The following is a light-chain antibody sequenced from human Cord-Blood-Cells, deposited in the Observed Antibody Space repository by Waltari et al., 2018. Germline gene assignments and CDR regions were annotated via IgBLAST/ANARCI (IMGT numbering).Light chain of an antibody. J-gene: IGKJ1*01. Sequence: DIVLTHSPGTLSLSPGERATLSCRASQSVSSSYFAWYQQKPGQAPSLLLYGASSRATGIPDRFSGSGSGTDFTLTISRLEREDLAVYYCQQYGSSPRTFGQGTKVEIK. CDR3: QQYGSSPRT. V-gene: IGKV3-20*01. CDR1: QSVSSSY. CDR2: GAS.